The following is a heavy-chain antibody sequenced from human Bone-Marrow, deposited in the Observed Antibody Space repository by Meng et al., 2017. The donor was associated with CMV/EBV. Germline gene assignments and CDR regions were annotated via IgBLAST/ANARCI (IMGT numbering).Heavy chain of an antibody. Sequence: GESLKISCAASGFTFSSYSMNWVRQAPGKGLEWVANIKQRGSEAFYVDSVKGRFTISRDDAKNSLYLQMNSLTAEDTALYYCAREGVVVVPATMDDAFDVWGQGTMVTVSS. CDR3: AREGVVVVPATMDDAFDV. D-gene: IGHD2-2*01. V-gene: IGHV3-7*01. CDR2: IKQRGSEA. J-gene: IGHJ3*01. CDR1: GFTFSSYS.